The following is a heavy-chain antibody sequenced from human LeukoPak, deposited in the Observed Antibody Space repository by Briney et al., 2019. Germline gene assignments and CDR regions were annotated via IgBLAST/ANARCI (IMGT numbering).Heavy chain of an antibody. J-gene: IGHJ6*02. CDR2: ISSSSSTI. Sequence: AGGSLRLSCAASGFTFSSYSMNWVRQAPGKGLEWVSYISSSSSTIYYADSVKGRFTISRDNAKNSLYLQMNSLRAEDTAVYYCARMGYCSGGSCYERSPYYYGMDVWGQGTTVTVSS. V-gene: IGHV3-48*01. CDR1: GFTFSSYS. CDR3: ARMGYCSGGSCYERSPYYYGMDV. D-gene: IGHD2-15*01.